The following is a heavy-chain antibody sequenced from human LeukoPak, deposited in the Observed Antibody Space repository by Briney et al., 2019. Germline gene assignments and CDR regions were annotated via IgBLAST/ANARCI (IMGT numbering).Heavy chain of an antibody. CDR2: INQDGSAR. CDR3: ARAMDV. J-gene: IGHJ6*02. V-gene: IGHV3-7*04. Sequence: GGSLRLSCVGSGFTFSSYWMNWVSQAPGKGLEWVANINQDGSARYYVDSVKGRFTISRDNAKNSVYLQMDSLRAEDTAVYYCARAMDVWGQGTTVTVSS. CDR1: GFTFSSYW.